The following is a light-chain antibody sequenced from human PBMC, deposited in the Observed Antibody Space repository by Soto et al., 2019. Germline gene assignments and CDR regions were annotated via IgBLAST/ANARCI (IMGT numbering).Light chain of an antibody. J-gene: IGKJ4*01. CDR2: GAS. Sequence: DIQMTQSPSSLTASIGDRVTISCRASQGFSNSLAWYQQKPGKVPTLLIYGASILQSGVPSRFSGSGSGTEFTLTTSCLQPEDVATYFCQKSDSAPLTFGGGTKVEIK. CDR3: QKSDSAPLT. V-gene: IGKV1-27*01. CDR1: QGFSNS.